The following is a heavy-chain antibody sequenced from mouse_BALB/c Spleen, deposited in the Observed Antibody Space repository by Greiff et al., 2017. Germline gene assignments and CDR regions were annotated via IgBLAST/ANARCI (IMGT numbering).Heavy chain of an antibody. D-gene: IGHD2-3*01. Sequence: EVQLVESGGGLVKPGGSLKLSCAASGFTFSSYAMSWVRQTPEKRLEWVATISSGGSYTYYPDSVKGRFTISRDNAKNTLYLQMSSLRSEDTAMYYCARHGGMDYWGQGTTLTVSS. J-gene: IGHJ2*01. V-gene: IGHV5-9-3*01. CDR2: ISSGGSYT. CDR1: GFTFSSYA. CDR3: ARHGGMDY.